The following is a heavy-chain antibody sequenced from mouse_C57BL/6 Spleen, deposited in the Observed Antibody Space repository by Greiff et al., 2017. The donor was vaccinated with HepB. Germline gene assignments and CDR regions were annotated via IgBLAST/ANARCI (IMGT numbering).Heavy chain of an antibody. J-gene: IGHJ1*03. CDR1: GYTFTSYW. CDR3: AREDLSL. CDR2: IDPSDSYT. D-gene: IGHD1-1*01. V-gene: IGHV1-50*01. Sequence: VQLQQPGAELVKPGASVKLSCKASGYTFTSYWMQWVKQRPGQGLEWIGEIDPSDSYTNYNQKFKGKATLTVDTSSSTAYMQLSSLTSEDSAVYYCAREDLSLWGTGTTVTVSS.